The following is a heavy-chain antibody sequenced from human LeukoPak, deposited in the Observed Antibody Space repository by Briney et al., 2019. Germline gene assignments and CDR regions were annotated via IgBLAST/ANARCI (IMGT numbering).Heavy chain of an antibody. V-gene: IGHV4-31*03. D-gene: IGHD2-21*02. CDR3: AGNSGDSPHC. CDR1: GGSISRGGFY. J-gene: IGHJ4*02. Sequence: SQTLSLTCTVSGGSISRGGFYWSWIRQHPGKGLEWIGYIYYSGSTYYNPSLKSRVTISVDTSKKQFSLKLSSVTAADTAVHYCAGNSGDSPHCWGQGILVTVSS. CDR2: IYYSGST.